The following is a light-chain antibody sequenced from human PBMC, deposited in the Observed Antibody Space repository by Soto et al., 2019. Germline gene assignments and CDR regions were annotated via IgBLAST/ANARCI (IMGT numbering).Light chain of an antibody. Sequence: QAVVTQEPSLTVSPGGTVTLTCGSSTGAVTSGHYPYWFQQKPGQAPRTLIYDVNNKHSWTPARFSGSLLGGKAALTLSGAQPEDEAEYYCLLAYSGDSEVFGGGTKLTVL. CDR3: LLAYSGDSEV. J-gene: IGLJ2*01. V-gene: IGLV7-46*01. CDR2: DVN. CDR1: TGAVTSGHY.